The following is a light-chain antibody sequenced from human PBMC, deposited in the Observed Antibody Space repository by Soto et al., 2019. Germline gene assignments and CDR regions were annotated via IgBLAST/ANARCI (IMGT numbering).Light chain of an antibody. CDR2: GAS. V-gene: IGKV3-15*01. J-gene: IGKJ1*01. Sequence: EIVMTRSRATLSVSPGERVTLSFSASQSVSSRLAWYQQKPGQSPRLLIYGASTRATGIPARFSGSGSGTEFTLTISSLQSEDFGVYYCHQYNNLWTFGQGTKVDIK. CDR1: QSVSSR. CDR3: HQYNNLWT.